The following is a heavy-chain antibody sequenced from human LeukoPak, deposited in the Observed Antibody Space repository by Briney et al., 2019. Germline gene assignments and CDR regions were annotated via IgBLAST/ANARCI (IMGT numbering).Heavy chain of an antibody. CDR1: GFXFSSYA. V-gene: IGHV3-23*01. CDR2: ISGSGGST. J-gene: IGHJ4*02. CDR3: AKGALYYYDSSGYYHDY. D-gene: IGHD3-22*01. Sequence: GGSLRLSCAASGFXFSSYAMSWVRQAPGKGLEWVSAISGSGGSTYYADSVKGRFTISRDNSKNTLYLQMNSLRAEDSAVYYCAKGALYYYDSSGYYHDYWGQGTLVTVSS.